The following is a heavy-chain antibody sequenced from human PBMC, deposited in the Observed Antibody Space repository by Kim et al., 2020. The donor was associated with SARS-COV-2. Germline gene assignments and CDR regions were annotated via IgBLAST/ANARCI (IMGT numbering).Heavy chain of an antibody. CDR3: ARFMTSLNAFDI. V-gene: IGHV4-59*01. Sequence: NYNPARKSRVTIAVDTSKDQCPLKLSSVTAPETAVYYCARFMTSLNAFDIWGQGTMVTVSS. D-gene: IGHD3-16*01. J-gene: IGHJ3*02.